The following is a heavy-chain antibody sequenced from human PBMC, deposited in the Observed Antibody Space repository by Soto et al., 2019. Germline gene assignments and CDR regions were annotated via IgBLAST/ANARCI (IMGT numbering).Heavy chain of an antibody. CDR3: ARNYDILTGYYRFGINVWFDP. CDR1: GYTFTSYA. J-gene: IGHJ5*02. V-gene: IGHV1-3*01. D-gene: IGHD3-9*01. Sequence: ASVKVSCKASGYTFTSYAMHWVRQAPGQRLEWMGWINAGNGNTKYSQKFQGRVTITRDTSASTAYMELSSLRSEDTAVYYCARNYDILTGYYRFGINVWFDPWGQGTLVTVSS. CDR2: INAGNGNT.